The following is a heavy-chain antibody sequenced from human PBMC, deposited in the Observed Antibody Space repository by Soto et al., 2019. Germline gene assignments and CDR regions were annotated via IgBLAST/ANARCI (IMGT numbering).Heavy chain of an antibody. CDR1: GFTFSSYA. J-gene: IGHJ4*02. CDR3: AKGVGSSWLNYFDY. V-gene: IGHV3-23*01. CDR2: ISGSGGST. D-gene: IGHD6-13*01. Sequence: GGSLRLSCAASGFTFSSYAISWVRQAPGKGLEWVSAISGSGGSTYYADSVKGRFTISRDNSKNTLYLQMNSLRAEDTAVYYCAKGVGSSWLNYFDYWGQGTLVTVSS.